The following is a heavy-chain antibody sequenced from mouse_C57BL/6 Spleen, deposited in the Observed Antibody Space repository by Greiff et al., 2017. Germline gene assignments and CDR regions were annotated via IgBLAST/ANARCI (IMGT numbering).Heavy chain of an antibody. CDR2: IYPGNSDT. D-gene: IGHD4-1*01. CDR1: GYTFTSYW. V-gene: IGHV1-5*01. J-gene: IGHJ2*01. Sequence: VQLQQPGTVLVRPGASVKMSCKTSGYTFTSYWMHWVKQRPGQGLEWIGAIYPGNSDTSYNQKFKGKAKLTAVTSASTAYMELSSLTNEDSAVYSCTRAGTEEYFDYWGQGTTLTVSS. CDR3: TRAGTEEYFDY.